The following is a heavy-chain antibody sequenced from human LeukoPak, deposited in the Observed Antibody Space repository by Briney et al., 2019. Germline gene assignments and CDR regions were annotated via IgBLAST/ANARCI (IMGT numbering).Heavy chain of an antibody. Sequence: ASVKVSCKTSGYTFTHLHWVRQAPGQGLEWMGIINPTGGSSSYAQKFQGRVTMTRDTSTSTVYMELSSLRSEDTAVYFCARGPHDGSGWYEFWGQGTLVTVSS. V-gene: IGHV1-46*01. D-gene: IGHD3-22*01. CDR2: INPTGGSS. CDR1: GYTFTH. CDR3: ARGPHDGSGWYEF. J-gene: IGHJ5*01.